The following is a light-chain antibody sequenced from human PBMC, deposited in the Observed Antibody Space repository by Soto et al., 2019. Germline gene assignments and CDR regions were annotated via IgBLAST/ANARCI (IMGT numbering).Light chain of an antibody. V-gene: IGLV1-47*02. CDR2: NNN. CDR3: AAWDDRLSAL. CDR1: SSNIGSNY. Sequence: QTVVTQPPSASGTPGQRVTISCSGSSSNIGSNYVYWFQQLPGTAPKLLIYNNNQRPSGVPDRFSGSKSGTSASLAISGLRSEDEADYYCAAWDDRLSALFGGGTKLTVL. J-gene: IGLJ2*01.